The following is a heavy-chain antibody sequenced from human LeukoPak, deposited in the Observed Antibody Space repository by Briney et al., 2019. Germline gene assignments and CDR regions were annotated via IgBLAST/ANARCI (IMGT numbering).Heavy chain of an antibody. D-gene: IGHD1-26*01. J-gene: IGHJ4*02. CDR1: GFTFNIYA. CDR2: ISSSSDFM. Sequence: PGGSLRLSCAASGFTFNIYAMNWVRQAPGKGLEWVASISSSSDFMAYADSVRGRFAISRDNARNSRYLQMNSLRADDTGLYYCTSELGIVGGRRNDCWGQGTLVTVAS. CDR3: TSELGIVGGRRNDC. V-gene: IGHV3-21*01.